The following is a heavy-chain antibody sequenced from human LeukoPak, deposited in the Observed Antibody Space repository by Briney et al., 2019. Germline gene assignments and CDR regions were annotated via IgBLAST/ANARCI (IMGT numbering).Heavy chain of an antibody. Sequence: PGGSLRLSCAASGFTFSSYWMSWVRQAPGKGLKWVANIKQDGREKYYVDSVKGRFTISRDNAKNSLYLQMNSLRAEDTAVYYCAREADIVLMVYDYWGQGTLVTVSS. CDR3: AREADIVLMVYDY. J-gene: IGHJ4*02. D-gene: IGHD2-8*01. CDR1: GFTFSSYW. V-gene: IGHV3-7*01. CDR2: IKQDGREK.